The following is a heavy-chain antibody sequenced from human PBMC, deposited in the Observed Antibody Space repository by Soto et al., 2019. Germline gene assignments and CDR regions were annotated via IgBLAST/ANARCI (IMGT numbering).Heavy chain of an antibody. Sequence: ASVKVSCKASGYTFTSYGISWVRQAPGQGLEWMGWISAYNGNTNYAQKLQGRVTMTTDTSTSTAYMELRSLRSDDTAVYYCARDRYYGSGIKTAFEYWGQGTLVTVSS. CDR1: GYTFTSYG. CDR2: ISAYNGNT. V-gene: IGHV1-18*01. D-gene: IGHD3-10*01. J-gene: IGHJ4*02. CDR3: ARDRYYGSGIKTAFEY.